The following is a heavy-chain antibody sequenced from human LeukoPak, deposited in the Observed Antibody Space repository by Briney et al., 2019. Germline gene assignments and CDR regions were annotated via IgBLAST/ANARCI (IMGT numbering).Heavy chain of an antibody. CDR2: INHSGST. J-gene: IGHJ5*02. CDR1: GGSFSGYY. Sequence: PSETLSLTCAVYGGSFSGYYWSWIRQPPGKGLEWIGEINHSGSTNYNPSLKSRVTISVDTSKNQFSLKLSSVTAADTAVYYCVREGSYGSGSYYNLWFDPWGQGTLVTVSS. D-gene: IGHD3-10*01. V-gene: IGHV4-34*01. CDR3: VREGSYGSGSYYNLWFDP.